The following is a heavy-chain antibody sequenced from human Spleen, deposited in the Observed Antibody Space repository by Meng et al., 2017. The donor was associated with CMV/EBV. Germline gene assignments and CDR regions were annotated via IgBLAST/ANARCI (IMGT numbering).Heavy chain of an antibody. CDR3: AKERSG. V-gene: IGHV1-69-2*01. J-gene: IGHJ4*02. D-gene: IGHD2-8*02. CDR1: GYTFTGYY. CDR2: VDPEDGET. Sequence: VQLVQSGAEVKKPGASVKVSCKTSGYTFTGYYIHWVRQATGQGLEWMGLVDPEDGETIYAEKFQGRVTITADTSTDTAYMELSSLRSEDTAVYYCAKERSGWGQGTLVTVSS.